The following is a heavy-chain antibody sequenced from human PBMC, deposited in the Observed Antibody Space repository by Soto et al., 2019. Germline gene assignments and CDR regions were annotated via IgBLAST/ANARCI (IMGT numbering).Heavy chain of an antibody. J-gene: IGHJ4*02. CDR1: GGSVSSGGYY. D-gene: IGHD3-10*01. CDR3: ARAGSYRYFDY. CDR2: IFYSGST. V-gene: IGHV4-61*08. Sequence: QVQLQESGPGLVKPSETLSLTCSVSGGSVSSGGYYWSWIRQPPGKGLEWIGCIFYSGSTDYNPSLKSRAIVSLDKSMNLFPLRLTPVTAADTAVYFCARAGSYRYFDYWGQGTLVTVSS.